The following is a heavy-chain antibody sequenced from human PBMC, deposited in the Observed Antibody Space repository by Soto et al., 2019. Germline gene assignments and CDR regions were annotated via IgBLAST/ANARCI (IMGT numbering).Heavy chain of an antibody. D-gene: IGHD3-10*01. V-gene: IGHV1-24*01. CDR2: FDPEDGET. CDR3: ATASGAGFGELLYRGRAFDI. CDR1: GYTLTELS. J-gene: IGHJ3*02. Sequence: ASVKVSCKVSGYTLTELSMHWVRQAPGKGLEWMGGFDPEDGETIYAQKFQGRVTMTEDTSTDTAYMELSSLRSEDTAVYYCATASGAGFGELLYRGRAFDIWGQGTMVTVSS.